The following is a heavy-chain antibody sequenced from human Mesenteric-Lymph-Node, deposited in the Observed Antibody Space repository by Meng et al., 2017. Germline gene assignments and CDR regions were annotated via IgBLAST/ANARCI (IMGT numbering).Heavy chain of an antibody. V-gene: IGHV3-30*04. CDR3: ARALSYYYDSSGYEGRDY. D-gene: IGHD3-22*01. J-gene: IGHJ4*02. CDR2: ISYDGSNK. Sequence: GGSLRLSCAASGFTFSSYAMHWVRQAPGKGLEWVAVISYDGSNKYYADSVKGRFTISRDNSKNTLYLQMNSLRAEDTAVYYCARALSYYYDSSGYEGRDYWGQGTLVTVSS. CDR1: GFTFSSYA.